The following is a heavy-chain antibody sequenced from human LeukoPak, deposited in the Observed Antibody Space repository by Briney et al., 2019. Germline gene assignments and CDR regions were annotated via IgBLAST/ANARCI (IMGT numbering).Heavy chain of an antibody. CDR1: GFTFGSRW. Sequence: GGSLRLSCAASGFTFGSRWMHWLRQAPGKGLVWVALIKDDGSTTNYADSVKGRFTASRDDAKNTVYLQMSSLRAEDTAVYYCHPLAYVTNWGQGTLVTVSS. J-gene: IGHJ4*02. CDR3: HPLAYVTN. D-gene: IGHD2-8*01. V-gene: IGHV3-74*01. CDR2: IKDDGSTT.